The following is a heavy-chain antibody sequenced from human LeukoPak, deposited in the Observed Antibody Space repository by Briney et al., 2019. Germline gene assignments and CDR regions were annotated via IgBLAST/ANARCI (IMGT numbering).Heavy chain of an antibody. D-gene: IGHD3-10*01. V-gene: IGHV3-23*01. J-gene: IGHJ2*01. CDR2: ISGSGGST. Sequence: GGSLRLSCAASGFTFSSYAMSWVRQAPGKGLEWVSAISGSGGSTYYADSMKGPFTTSRDNSKNTLYLQMNSLRAEDTAVYYCAKDDGFSFDLWGRGTLVTVSS. CDR3: AKDDGFSFDL. CDR1: GFTFSSYA.